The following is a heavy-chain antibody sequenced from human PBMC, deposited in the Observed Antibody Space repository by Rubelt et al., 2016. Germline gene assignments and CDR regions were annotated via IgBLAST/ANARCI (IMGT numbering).Heavy chain of an antibody. V-gene: IGHV4-39*01. CDR2: IYYSGST. D-gene: IGHD2-2*01. CDR3: ARGRRGLPAAIIAARAFDI. Sequence: GKGLEWIGSIYYSGSTYYNPSLKSRVTISVDTSKNQFSLKLSSVTAADTAVYYCARGRRGLPAAIIAARAFDIWGQGTMVTVSS. J-gene: IGHJ3*02.